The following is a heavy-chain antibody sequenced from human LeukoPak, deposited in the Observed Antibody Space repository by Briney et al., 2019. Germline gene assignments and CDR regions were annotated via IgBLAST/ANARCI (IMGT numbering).Heavy chain of an antibody. CDR1: GSTFSSNG. V-gene: IGHV3-30*02. CDR3: AKESSASYYFDY. J-gene: IGHJ4*02. D-gene: IGHD3-10*01. Sequence: GGSLRLSCAASGSTFSSNGMYWVRQAPGKGLEWVALIPYDGRNTYYADSVKGRFTISRDTSKNTLYLQMINLRAEDTAVYYCAKESSASYYFDYWGQGTLVTVSS. CDR2: IPYDGRNT.